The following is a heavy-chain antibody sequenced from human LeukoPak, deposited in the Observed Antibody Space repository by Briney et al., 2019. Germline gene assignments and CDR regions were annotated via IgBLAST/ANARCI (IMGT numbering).Heavy chain of an antibody. CDR3: ARDPEGHGYYFDY. CDR1: GGSISSYY. J-gene: IGHJ4*02. Sequence: SESLSLTCTVSGGSISSYYWSWIRQPAGKGLEWIGRIHTSGSTNYNPSLKSRVSMSVDTSKNQFSLKLSSVTAADTAVYYCARDPEGHGYYFDYWGQGALVTVSS. V-gene: IGHV4-4*07. D-gene: IGHD3-3*01. CDR2: IHTSGST.